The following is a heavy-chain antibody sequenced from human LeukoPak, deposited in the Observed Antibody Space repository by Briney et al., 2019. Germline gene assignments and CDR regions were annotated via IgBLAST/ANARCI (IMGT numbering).Heavy chain of an antibody. Sequence: ASVKVSCKASGGTFSSYAISWVRQAPGQGLEWMGRIIPIFGTANYAQKFQGRVTITTDESTSTAYMELSSLRSEDTAVYYCARANTIVGAFFDYWAEGTLVTVSS. CDR3: ARANTIVGAFFDY. D-gene: IGHD1-26*01. CDR1: GGTFSSYA. V-gene: IGHV1-69*05. J-gene: IGHJ4*02. CDR2: IIPIFGTA.